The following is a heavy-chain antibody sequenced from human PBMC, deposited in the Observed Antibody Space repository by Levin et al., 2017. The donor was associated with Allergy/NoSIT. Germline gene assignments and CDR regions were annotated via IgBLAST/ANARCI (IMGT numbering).Heavy chain of an antibody. CDR3: ARHFGSGTFPRDG. V-gene: IGHV4-59*01. CDR2: IHSSGST. CDR1: GDSISGYY. D-gene: IGHD3-10*01. Sequence: SETLSLTCTVSGDSISGYYWSWIRLSPGKGLEWIAHIHSSGSTTYNPSLRSRVTISIDMSKNLFSLKVNSVTTADTAVYFCARHFGSGTFPRDGWGRGTTVTVSS. J-gene: IGHJ6*04.